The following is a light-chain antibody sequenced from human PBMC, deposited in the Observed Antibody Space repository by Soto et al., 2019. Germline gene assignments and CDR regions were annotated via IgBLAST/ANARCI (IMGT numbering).Light chain of an antibody. J-gene: IGKJ5*01. CDR3: QQYYDWPIT. Sequence: EIVLTQSPFTLSVSPGERATLSCRASQSISSLLAWYQQRPGQAPRLLIYGASTRATGIPARFSGSGSGTDFTLTISSLHSEDFAVYYCQQYYDWPITFGQGTRLE. V-gene: IGKV3-15*01. CDR2: GAS. CDR1: QSISSL.